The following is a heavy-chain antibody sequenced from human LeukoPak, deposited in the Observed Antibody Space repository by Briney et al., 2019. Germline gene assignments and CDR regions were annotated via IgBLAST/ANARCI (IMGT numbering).Heavy chain of an antibody. CDR3: ARDTSDAFDI. V-gene: IGHV1-69*04. Sequence: GASVKVSCKASGGTFSSYAISWVRQAPGQGLEWMGRIIPILGIANYAQKFQGRVTMTRDTSTSTVYMELSSLRSEDTAVYYCARDTSDAFDIWGQGTMVTVSS. D-gene: IGHD2/OR15-2a*01. CDR2: IIPILGIA. J-gene: IGHJ3*02. CDR1: GGTFSSYA.